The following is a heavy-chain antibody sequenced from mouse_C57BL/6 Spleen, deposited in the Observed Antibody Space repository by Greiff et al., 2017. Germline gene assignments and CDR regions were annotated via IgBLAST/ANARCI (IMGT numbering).Heavy chain of an antibody. CDR3: ARSGSPPYYAMDY. D-gene: IGHD1-1*01. Sequence: VHVKQSGPELVKPGASVKISCKASGYSFTDYNMNWVKQSNGKSLEWIGVINPNYGTTSYNQKFKGKATLTVDQSSSTAYMQLNSLTSEDSAVYYCARSGSPPYYAMDYWGQGTSVTVSS. CDR2: INPNYGTT. CDR1: GYSFTDYN. V-gene: IGHV1-39*01. J-gene: IGHJ4*01.